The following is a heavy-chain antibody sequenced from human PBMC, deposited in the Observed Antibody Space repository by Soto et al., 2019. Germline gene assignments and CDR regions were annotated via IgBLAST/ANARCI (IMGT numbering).Heavy chain of an antibody. V-gene: IGHV3-66*01. CDR2: IYSGGST. J-gene: IGHJ4*02. CDR1: GFTVSTKY. CDR3: ARDPWAADY. D-gene: IGHD3-16*01. Sequence: EVQLVESGGGLVQPGGSLRLSRAASGFTVSTKYMSWVRQAPGKGLEWVSVIYSGGSTFYADSVRGRFTISRDNSKNTVNLQMNSLSAEDTAVYYCARDPWAADYWGQGTLVTVSS.